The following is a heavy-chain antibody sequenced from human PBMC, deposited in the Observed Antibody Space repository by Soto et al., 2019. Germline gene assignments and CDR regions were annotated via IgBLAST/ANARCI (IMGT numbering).Heavy chain of an antibody. CDR3: IRGGSPYYYDY. CDR1: GFIFSGSA. CDR2: ILSKAGNYAT. Sequence: EVQLVGSGGGLVQPGGSLELSCAASGFIFSGSAVHWVRQASGKGLEWVGRILSKAGNYATAYPASMKGRFTISRDDSENTAFLQMNSLKTEDTAVYYCIRGGSPYYYDYWGQGTLVAVSS. V-gene: IGHV3-73*01. J-gene: IGHJ4*02.